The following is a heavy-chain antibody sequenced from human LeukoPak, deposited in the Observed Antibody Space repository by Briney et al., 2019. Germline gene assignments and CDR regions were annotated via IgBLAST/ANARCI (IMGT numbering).Heavy chain of an antibody. J-gene: IGHJ4*02. D-gene: IGHD5-12*01. V-gene: IGHV3-13*01. CDR1: GFTFSSFD. CDR2: IGTAGDT. CDR3: TKGAGYEQESRLEY. Sequence: GGSLRLSCAASGFTFSSFDMHWVRQPTGQGLEWVSTIGTAGDTYYPGSVKGRFTISRDNAKTSLYLQMNSLRDEDTALYYCTKGAGYEQESRLEYWGPGALVTVSS.